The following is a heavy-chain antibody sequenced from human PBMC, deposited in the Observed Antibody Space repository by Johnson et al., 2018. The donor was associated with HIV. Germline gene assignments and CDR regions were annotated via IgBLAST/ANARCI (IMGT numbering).Heavy chain of an antibody. CDR2: IWYDGSNK. CDR1: GFTFNYYG. CDR3: ARDFQWLEAFDI. D-gene: IGHD6-19*01. Sequence: QVQLVESGGGVVQPGRALRLSCAASGFTFNYYGMHWVRQAPGKGLEWVAVIWYDGSNKYYADSVKGRFTISRDNSKNTLYLQMNSLRAEDTAVYYCARDFQWLEAFDIWGQGTMVTVSS. J-gene: IGHJ3*02. V-gene: IGHV3-30*19.